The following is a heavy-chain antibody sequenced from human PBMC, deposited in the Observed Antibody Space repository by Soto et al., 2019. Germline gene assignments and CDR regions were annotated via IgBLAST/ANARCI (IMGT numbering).Heavy chain of an antibody. J-gene: IGHJ4*02. D-gene: IGHD6-6*01. CDR1: GGSISSGGFS. Sequence: QLQLEESGSGLVRPSQTLSLTCAVSGGSISSGGFSWSWIRQPPGKGLESIGYIYHSGSTYYNPSLKSRVTISVDRSKNQFSLKLSSVTAADTAVYYCAGGIAARPLGYWGQGTLVTVSS. V-gene: IGHV4-30-2*01. CDR3: AGGIAARPLGY. CDR2: IYHSGST.